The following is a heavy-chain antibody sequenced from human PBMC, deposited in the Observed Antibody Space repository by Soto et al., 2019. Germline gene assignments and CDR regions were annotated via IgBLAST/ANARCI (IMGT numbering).Heavy chain of an antibody. V-gene: IGHV3-33*01. CDR1: GFTFSSYG. CDR2: IWYDGSNK. CDR3: ARARAGYCSSTSCQTLDY. Sequence: QVQLVESGGGVVQPGRSLRLSCAASGFTFSSYGMHWVRQAPGKGLEWVAVIWYDGSNKYYADSVKGRFTISRDNSKNKLYLQMNSLRAEDTAVYYCARARAGYCSSTSCQTLDYWGQGTLVTVSS. J-gene: IGHJ4*02. D-gene: IGHD2-2*01.